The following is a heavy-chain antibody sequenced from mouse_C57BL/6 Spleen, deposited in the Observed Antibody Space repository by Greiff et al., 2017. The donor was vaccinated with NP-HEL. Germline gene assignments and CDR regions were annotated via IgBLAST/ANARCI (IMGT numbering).Heavy chain of an antibody. J-gene: IGHJ2*01. CDR1: GYTFTSYW. D-gene: IGHD2-4*01. CDR2: IDPSDSYT. V-gene: IGHV1-50*01. Sequence: VQLQQSGAELVKPGASVKLSCKASGYTFTSYWMQWVNQRPGQGLEWIGEIDPSDSYTNYNQKFKGKATLTVDTSSSTAYMQLSSLTSEDSAVYYCARKYDYDGNYFDYWGQGTTLTVSS. CDR3: ARKYDYDGNYFDY.